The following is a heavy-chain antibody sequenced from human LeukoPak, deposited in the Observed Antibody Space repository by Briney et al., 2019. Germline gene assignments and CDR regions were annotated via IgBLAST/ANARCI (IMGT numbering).Heavy chain of an antibody. D-gene: IGHD4-17*01. CDR1: GYTFTGYY. J-gene: IGHJ4*02. Sequence: ASVKVSCKASGYTFTGYYMHWVRQAPGQGLEWMGRINPNNGGTNYAQKFQGRVTMTRDTSISTAYMELSRLRSDDTAVYYCARGSLTVLFDYWGQGTLVTVSS. CDR3: ARGSLTVLFDY. V-gene: IGHV1-2*06. CDR2: INPNNGGT.